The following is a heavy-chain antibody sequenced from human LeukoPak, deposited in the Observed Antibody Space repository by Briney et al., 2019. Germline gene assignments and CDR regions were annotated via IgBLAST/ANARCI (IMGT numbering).Heavy chain of an antibody. V-gene: IGHV4-30-4*08. CDR2: IYYSGST. CDR3: ARSCSSTSCYIGFDY. CDR1: GGSFSGYY. Sequence: PSETLSLTCAVYGGSFSGYYWSWIRQPPGKGLEWIGYIYYSGSTYYNPSLKSRVTISVDTSKNQFSLKLSSVTAADTAVYYCARSCSSTSCYIGFDYWGQGTLVTVSS. J-gene: IGHJ4*02. D-gene: IGHD2-2*02.